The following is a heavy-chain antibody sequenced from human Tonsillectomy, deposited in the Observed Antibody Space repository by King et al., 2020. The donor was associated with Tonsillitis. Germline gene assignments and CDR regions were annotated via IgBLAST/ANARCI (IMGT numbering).Heavy chain of an antibody. CDR2: INHSGSS. J-gene: IGHJ4*02. Sequence: VQLQQWGAGLLKPSETLSLTCAVYGGSFSDYYWSWIRQPPGKGLEWIGEINHSGSSNYNPSLKSRVTISVDTSKNQFSLKLSSVTAADTAVYYCATVGGSYYYGSGSYWVPRFDDWGQGTLVTVSS. CDR1: GGSFSDYY. D-gene: IGHD3-10*01. V-gene: IGHV4-34*01. CDR3: ATVGGSYYYGSGSYWVPRFDD.